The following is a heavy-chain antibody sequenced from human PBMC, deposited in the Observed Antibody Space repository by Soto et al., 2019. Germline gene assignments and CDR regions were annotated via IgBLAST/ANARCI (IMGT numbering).Heavy chain of an antibody. D-gene: IGHD3-10*01. V-gene: IGHV3-48*01. CDR2: ISSSSSTI. Sequence: GGSLRLSCAASGFTLSSYSMNWVRQAPGKGLEWVSYISSSSSTIYYADSVKGRFTISRDNAKNSLYLQMNSLRAEDTAVYYCARGRDYNAEDDAFDIWGQGTMVTV. J-gene: IGHJ3*02. CDR1: GFTLSSYS. CDR3: ARGRDYNAEDDAFDI.